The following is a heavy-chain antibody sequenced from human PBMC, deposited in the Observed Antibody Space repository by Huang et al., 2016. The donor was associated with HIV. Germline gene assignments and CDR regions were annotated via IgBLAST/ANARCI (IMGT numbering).Heavy chain of an antibody. CDR3: ARVGLETTVTTSKYYFDY. CDR2: IIPMFGTA. D-gene: IGHD4-17*01. CDR1: GGTFSRYT. J-gene: IGHJ4*02. Sequence: QVQLVQSGAEVKKPGSSVKVSCKASGGTFSRYTISWVRQAPGQGLEWMGGIIPMFGTAKYAQKFQGRVTITADESTSTAYMELSSLRSEDTAVYYCARVGLETTVTTSKYYFDYWGQGTLVTVSS. V-gene: IGHV1-69*01.